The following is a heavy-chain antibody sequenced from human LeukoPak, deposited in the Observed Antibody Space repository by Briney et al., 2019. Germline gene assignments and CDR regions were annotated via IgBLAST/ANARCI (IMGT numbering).Heavy chain of an antibody. CDR1: GGSISSYY. Sequence: SGTLSLTCAVSGGSISSYYWSWIRQPPGKGLEWIGYIYYSGSTNYNPSLKSRVTISVDTSKNQFSLKLSSVTAADTAVYYCASDSGYYGMDVWGQGTTVTVSS. D-gene: IGHD3-22*01. CDR2: IYYSGST. J-gene: IGHJ6*02. CDR3: ASDSGYYGMDV. V-gene: IGHV4-59*01.